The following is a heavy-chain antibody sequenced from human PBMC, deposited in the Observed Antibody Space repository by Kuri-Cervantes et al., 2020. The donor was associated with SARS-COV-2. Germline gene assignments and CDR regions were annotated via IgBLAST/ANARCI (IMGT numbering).Heavy chain of an antibody. Sequence: GESLKISCAASGFSLSSYTMTWVRQAPGKGLEWVSSISSNSNNFYYAESMKGRFTISRDNSKNTLYLQMNSLRAEDTAVYYCARDLRLGKSLDYWGQGTLVTVSS. CDR3: ARDLRLGKSLDY. CDR2: ISSNSNNF. CDR1: GFSLSSYT. J-gene: IGHJ4*02. D-gene: IGHD7-27*01. V-gene: IGHV3-21*01.